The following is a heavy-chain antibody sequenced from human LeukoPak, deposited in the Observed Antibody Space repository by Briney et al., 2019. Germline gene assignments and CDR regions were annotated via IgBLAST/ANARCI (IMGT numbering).Heavy chain of an antibody. CDR2: IKQDGSEK. CDR3: ARPPPRRDGSGWNYFDY. J-gene: IGHJ4*02. V-gene: IGHV3-7*04. D-gene: IGHD6-19*01. Sequence: GGSLRLSCAASGFTFSYCWMSWVRQAPGKGLEWVANIKQDGSEKNYVDSVKGRFTISRDTAKTSLYLQMKSLRAEDTAVYYCARPPPRRDGSGWNYFDYWGQGTLVTVSS. CDR1: GFTFSYCW.